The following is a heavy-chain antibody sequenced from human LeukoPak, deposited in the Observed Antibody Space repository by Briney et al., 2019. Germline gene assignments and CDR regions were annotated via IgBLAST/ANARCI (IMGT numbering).Heavy chain of an antibody. D-gene: IGHD2-8*01. CDR2: ITREGSAA. CDR1: GFTFSSHS. CDR3: AKDWHNGDDPLFDY. V-gene: IGHV3-7*05. J-gene: IGHJ4*02. Sequence: GGSLRLSCVVSGFTFSSHSMSWVRQAPGKGLEWVADITREGSAAYYVDSVKGRFSICRDNAKNSLYLQMNSLRAEDTAVYYCAKDWHNGDDPLFDYWGQGTVVTVSS.